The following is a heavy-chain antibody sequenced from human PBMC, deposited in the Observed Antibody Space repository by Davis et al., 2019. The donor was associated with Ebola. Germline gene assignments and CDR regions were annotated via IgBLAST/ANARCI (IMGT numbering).Heavy chain of an antibody. CDR3: ARTWEGN. CDR1: GGSISSSSYY. J-gene: IGHJ4*02. D-gene: IGHD1-26*01. CDR2: IYYSGST. Sequence: SETLSLTCTVSGGSISSSSYYWGWIRQPPGKGLEWIGSIYYSGSTYYNPSLKSRVTISVDTSKNQFSLKLSSVTAADTAVYYCARTWEGNWGQGTLVTVSS. V-gene: IGHV4-39*01.